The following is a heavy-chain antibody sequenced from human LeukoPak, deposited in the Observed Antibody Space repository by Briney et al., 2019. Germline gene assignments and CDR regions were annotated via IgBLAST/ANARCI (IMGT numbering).Heavy chain of an antibody. CDR1: GFTFSGSA. CDR3: TRRDTAMVNFDY. CDR2: IRSKANSYAT. J-gene: IGHJ4*02. V-gene: IGHV3-73*01. Sequence: PGGSLKLSCAASGFTFSGSAMLWVRQASGKGLEWVGRIRSKANSYATAYAASVKGRFTISRDDSKNTAYLQMNSLKTEDTAVYYCTRRDTAMVNFDYWGQGTLVTVYS. D-gene: IGHD5-18*01.